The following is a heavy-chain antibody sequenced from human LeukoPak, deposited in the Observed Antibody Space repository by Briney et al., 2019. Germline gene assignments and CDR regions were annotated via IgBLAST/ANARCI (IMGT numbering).Heavy chain of an antibody. CDR3: ARVNHGGNPLLYY. Sequence: PSETLSLTCAVSGGSISNYYWSWIRQPPGKGPEWIAYVFYTGDTNYNPSLKSRVTISVDTSKNQFSLKLTSVTAADTAVYYCARVNHGGNPLLYYWGQGTLVTVSS. D-gene: IGHD4-23*01. CDR1: GGSISNYY. CDR2: VFYTGDT. V-gene: IGHV4-59*08. J-gene: IGHJ4*02.